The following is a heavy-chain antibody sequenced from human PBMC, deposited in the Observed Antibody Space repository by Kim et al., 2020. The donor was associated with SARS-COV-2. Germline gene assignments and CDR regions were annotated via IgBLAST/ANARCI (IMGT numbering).Heavy chain of an antibody. CDR1: GYSFTSYW. D-gene: IGHD6-13*01. Sequence: GESLKISCKGSGYSFTSYWISWVRQMPGKGLEWMGRIDPSDSYTNYSPSFQGHVTISADKSISTAYLQWSSLKASDTAMYYCATPDRAIAAAVLPGENYGMDFWGQGTTVTVSS. CDR3: ATPDRAIAAAVLPGENYGMDF. J-gene: IGHJ6*02. CDR2: IDPSDSYT. V-gene: IGHV5-10-1*01.